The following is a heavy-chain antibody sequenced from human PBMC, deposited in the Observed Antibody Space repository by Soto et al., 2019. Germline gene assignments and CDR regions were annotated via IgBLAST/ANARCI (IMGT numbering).Heavy chain of an antibody. Sequence: EVQMLESGGGLAQPGGSLRVSCAVSGFICSSYDMSWVRQAPGKGLEWVSTILVGGSTHYEDSVKGRFTISRDPSKNTVYLQINSLTAGDTAVYYCAKATATGGGAFEIYGQGTMVTVSS. J-gene: IGHJ3*02. CDR3: AKATATGGGAFEI. V-gene: IGHV3-23*01. CDR1: GFICSSYD. CDR2: ILVGGST. D-gene: IGHD2-8*02.